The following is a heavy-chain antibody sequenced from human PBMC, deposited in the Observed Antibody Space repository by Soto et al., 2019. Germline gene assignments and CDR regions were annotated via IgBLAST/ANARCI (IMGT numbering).Heavy chain of an antibody. D-gene: IGHD2-2*01. V-gene: IGHV3-23*01. CDR1: GFTFSSYA. Sequence: GGSLRLSCAASGFTFSSYAMSWVRQAPGKGLEWVSAISGSGGSTYYADSVKGRFTISRDNSKNTLYLQMNSLRAEDTAVYYCAKESLGYCSSTSCYQADGSYFDYWGQGTLVTVSS. J-gene: IGHJ4*02. CDR3: AKESLGYCSSTSCYQADGSYFDY. CDR2: ISGSGGST.